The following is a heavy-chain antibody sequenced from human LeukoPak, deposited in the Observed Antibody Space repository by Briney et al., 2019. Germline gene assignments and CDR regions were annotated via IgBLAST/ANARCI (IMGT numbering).Heavy chain of an antibody. D-gene: IGHD5-18*01. Sequence: APVKVSCKASGYTFTDYYIHWVRQAPGQGLEWMGWINHNSGGTKFAQKFQGRVTMTRDTSISTTYMEVSRLKSDDTAVYYCAREGDTAMVHFDFWGQGTLVTVSS. CDR2: INHNSGGT. J-gene: IGHJ4*02. CDR1: GYTFTDYY. V-gene: IGHV1-2*02. CDR3: AREGDTAMVHFDF.